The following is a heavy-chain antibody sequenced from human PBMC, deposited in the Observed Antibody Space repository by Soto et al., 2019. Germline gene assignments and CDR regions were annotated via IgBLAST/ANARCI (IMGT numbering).Heavy chain of an antibody. CDR1: GFTFGDYA. Sequence: GGSLRLSCTASGFTFGDYAMSWVRQAPGKGLEWVGFIRSKAYGGTTEYAASVKGRFTISRDDSKSIAYLQMNSLKTEDTAVYYCTTKIKQWLVSWFDPWGQGTLVTVS. J-gene: IGHJ5*02. D-gene: IGHD6-19*01. CDR2: IRSKAYGGTT. V-gene: IGHV3-49*04. CDR3: TTKIKQWLVSWFDP.